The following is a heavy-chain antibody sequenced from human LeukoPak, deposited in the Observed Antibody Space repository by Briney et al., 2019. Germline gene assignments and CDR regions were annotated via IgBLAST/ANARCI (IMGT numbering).Heavy chain of an antibody. Sequence: QPGGSLRLSCAASGFTFSSYAMSWVRQAPGKGLEWVSAISGSGGSTYYADSVKGRFTISRDNSKNTLYLQMNSLRAEDTAVYYCAKDLGGPTGPIAAASPSRGYWGQGTLVTVSS. CDR3: AKDLGGPTGPIAAASPSRGY. CDR2: ISGSGGST. J-gene: IGHJ4*02. CDR1: GFTFSSYA. V-gene: IGHV3-23*01. D-gene: IGHD6-13*01.